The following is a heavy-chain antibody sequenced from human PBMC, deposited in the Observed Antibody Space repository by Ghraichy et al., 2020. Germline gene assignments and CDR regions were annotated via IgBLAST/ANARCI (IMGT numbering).Heavy chain of an antibody. V-gene: IGHV3-23*01. J-gene: IGHJ2*01. CDR3: AKSPAVYWYFDL. CDR2: ISSSGGDA. Sequence: GGSLRLSCEASGFTFINYAMNWVRQAPGKGLEWVSGISSSGGDAYYTDSVKGRFTMSRDNSKNTLYLQMNSLRAEDTAVYYCAKSPAVYWYFDLWGRGSLVTVSS. CDR1: GFTFINYA.